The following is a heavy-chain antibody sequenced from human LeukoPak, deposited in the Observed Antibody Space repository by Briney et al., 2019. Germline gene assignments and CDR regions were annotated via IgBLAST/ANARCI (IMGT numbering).Heavy chain of an antibody. J-gene: IGHJ6*02. V-gene: IGHV1-69*04. D-gene: IGHD5-18*01. CDR2: IIPILGIA. CDR1: GGTFSSYA. Sequence: WVKVSCKASGGTFSSYAISWVRQAPGQGLEWRGGIIPILGIANYAQKFQGRVTITADKSTSTAYMELSSLRSEDTAVYYCARSHPVDTAMGPQRIYYYYGMDVWGQGTTVTVSS. CDR3: ARSHPVDTAMGPQRIYYYYGMDV.